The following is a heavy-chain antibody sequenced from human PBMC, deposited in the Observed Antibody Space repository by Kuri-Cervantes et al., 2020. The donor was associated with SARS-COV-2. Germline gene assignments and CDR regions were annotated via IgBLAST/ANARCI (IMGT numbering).Heavy chain of an antibody. Sequence: SVKVSCKASGGTFSSYAISWVRQAPGQGLEWMGGIIPIFGTANYAQKFQGRVTITADKSTSTAYMELSSLRSEDTAVYYCAREGAGTLYASRYYGMDVWGQGTTVTVSS. CDR2: IIPIFGTA. CDR1: GGTFSSYA. CDR3: AREGAGTLYASRYYGMDV. J-gene: IGHJ6*02. D-gene: IGHD3-10*01. V-gene: IGHV1-69*06.